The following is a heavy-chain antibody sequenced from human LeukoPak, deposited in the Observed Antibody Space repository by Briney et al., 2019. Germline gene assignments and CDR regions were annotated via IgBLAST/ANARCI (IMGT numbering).Heavy chain of an antibody. CDR2: IKSKTDGGTT. J-gene: IGHJ4*02. CDR1: GFTFSNAW. CDR3: TTAPGPRPVEDY. Sequence: KSGGSLRLSCAASGFTFSNAWMSWVRQAPGKGLEWVGRIKSKTDGGTTDYAAPVKGRFTISRDDSKNTLYLQMNSLKTEDTAVYYCTTAPGPRPVEDYWGQGTLVTVSS. V-gene: IGHV3-15*01.